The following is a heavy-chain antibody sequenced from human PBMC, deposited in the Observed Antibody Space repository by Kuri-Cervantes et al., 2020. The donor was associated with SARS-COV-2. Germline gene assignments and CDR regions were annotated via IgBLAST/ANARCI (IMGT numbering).Heavy chain of an antibody. CDR2: INSDGSST. V-gene: IGHV3-74*01. CDR1: GFTFSSYW. CDR3: TRDRGSGYGMDV. J-gene: IGHJ6*02. Sequence: GGSLRLSCAASGFTFSSYWMHWVRQAPGKGLVWVSRINSDGSSTSYADSVKGRFTISRDNAKNTLYLQMNSLRAEDTAVYYCTRDRGSGYGMDVWGQGTTVTVSS. D-gene: IGHD6-19*01.